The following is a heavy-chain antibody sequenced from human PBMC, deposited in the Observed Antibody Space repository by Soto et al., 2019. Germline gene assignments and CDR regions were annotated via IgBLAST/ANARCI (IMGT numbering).Heavy chain of an antibody. V-gene: IGHV4-59*01. J-gene: IGHJ3*01. CDR2: IFYSGST. CDR1: GGSISSYY. D-gene: IGHD3-16*02. CDR3: ARLYGLDAFDF. Sequence: SETLSLTCTVSGGSISSYYWSWIRQPPGKGLEWIGYIFYSGSTNYNPSLKSRVTISVDTSKNQFSLKLSSVTAADTAVYYCARLYGLDAFDFWGQGTMVTVS.